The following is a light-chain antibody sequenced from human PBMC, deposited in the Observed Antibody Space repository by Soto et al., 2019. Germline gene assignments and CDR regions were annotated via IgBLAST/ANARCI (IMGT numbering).Light chain of an antibody. CDR3: ISFTSTTPL. CDR1: SSDIGGYNY. J-gene: IGLJ2*01. V-gene: IGLV2-14*01. Sequence: QSVLTQPASVSGSPGQSITISCTGTSSDIGGYNYVSWYQQHPGKAPKLMIYEVSNRPSGVSSRFSGSKSGNTAPLTISGLPAEDEAYYYCISFTSTTPLFGGGTKLTVL. CDR2: EVS.